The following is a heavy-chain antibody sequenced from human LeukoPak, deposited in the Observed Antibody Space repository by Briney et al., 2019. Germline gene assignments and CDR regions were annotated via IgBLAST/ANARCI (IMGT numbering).Heavy chain of an antibody. V-gene: IGHV3-30-3*01. CDR3: ARDRLREYSYGFSSFDY. Sequence: GGSLRLSCAASGFSFSSYAMHWVREAPGKGLEWVAVISYDGSNKYYADSVKGRFTISRDNSKNTLYLQMNSLRAEDTAVYYCARDRLREYSYGFSSFDYWGQGTLVTVSS. D-gene: IGHD5-18*01. J-gene: IGHJ4*02. CDR1: GFSFSSYA. CDR2: ISYDGSNK.